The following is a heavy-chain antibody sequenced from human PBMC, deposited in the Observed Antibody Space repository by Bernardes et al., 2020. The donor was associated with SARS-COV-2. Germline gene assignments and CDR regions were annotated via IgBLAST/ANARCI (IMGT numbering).Heavy chain of an antibody. D-gene: IGHD6-19*01. V-gene: IGHV4-59*08. J-gene: IGHJ4*02. CDR3: ARLSSGWYAIGDQ. CDR1: GDSIGTYY. Sequence: SEPLSLTCSVSGDSIGTYYWSWLRQPPGKGLERIGFIQQRGNTNYNPSLKTRVSMSVDPSKNQFSLELSSVTAADTAVYYCARLSSGWYAIGDQWGVGILVTVSS. CDR2: IQQRGNT.